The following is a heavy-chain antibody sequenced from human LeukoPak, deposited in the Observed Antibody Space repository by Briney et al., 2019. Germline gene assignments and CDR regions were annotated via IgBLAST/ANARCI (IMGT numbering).Heavy chain of an antibody. Sequence: GGSLRLPCSGSGFIFSDAWMSWVRQTPGKGLEWVGRIETKRDGETTLYGAPVKGRFTISRDDSKNRMYLQMTSLRPGDTGIYYCRRDAHTSIDWGQGTLVTVSS. J-gene: IGHJ4*02. CDR2: IETKRDGETT. V-gene: IGHV3-15*04. CDR3: RRDAHTSID. CDR1: GFIFSDAW. D-gene: IGHD2-2*01.